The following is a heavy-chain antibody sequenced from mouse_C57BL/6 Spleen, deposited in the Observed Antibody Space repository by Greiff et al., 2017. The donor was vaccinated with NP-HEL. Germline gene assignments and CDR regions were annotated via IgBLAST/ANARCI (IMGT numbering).Heavy chain of an antibody. D-gene: IGHD1-1*01. J-gene: IGHJ2*01. CDR2: INSDGSST. V-gene: IGHV5-16*01. CDR1: GFTFSDYY. Sequence: EVQLVESEGGLVQPGSSMKLSCTASGFTFSDYYMAWVRQVPEKGLEWVANINSDGSSTYYLDSLKSRFIISRDNAKNILYLQMSLLQSEATSTYYCARVGCSSFFDYWGQGTPLTVSS. CDR3: ARVGCSSFFDY.